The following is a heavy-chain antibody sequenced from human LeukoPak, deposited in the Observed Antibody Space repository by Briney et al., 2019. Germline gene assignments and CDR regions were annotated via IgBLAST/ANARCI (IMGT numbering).Heavy chain of an antibody. J-gene: IGHJ3*02. CDR2: MSYDGTNK. V-gene: IGHV3-30-3*01. Sequence: GRSLRLSCVVSGFTVTGYSMHWVRHAPGTGLEWLAVMSYDGTNKYYADSVKGRFTISRDNSKNTLYLQMNNLRAQDTAVYYCARAGGITMIREVKVLNAFDIWGQGTMVTVSS. CDR3: ARAGGITMIREVKVLNAFDI. D-gene: IGHD3-22*01. CDR1: GFTVTGYS.